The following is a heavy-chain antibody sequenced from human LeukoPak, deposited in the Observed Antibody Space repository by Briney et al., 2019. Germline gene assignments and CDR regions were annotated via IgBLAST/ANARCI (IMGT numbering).Heavy chain of an antibody. CDR3: ARAPMITFGGVII. V-gene: IGHV1-69*05. CDR2: IIPIFGTA. Sequence: SVKVSCKASGGTFSRNAISWVRQAPGQGLEWMGGIIPIFGTANYAENFQGRVTITTDESTSTAYMELSSLRSEDTAVYYCARAPMITFGGVIIWGQGTLVTVSS. CDR1: GGTFSRNA. D-gene: IGHD3-16*02. J-gene: IGHJ4*02.